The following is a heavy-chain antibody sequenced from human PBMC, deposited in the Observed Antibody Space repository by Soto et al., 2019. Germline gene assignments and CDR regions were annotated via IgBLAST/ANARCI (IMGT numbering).Heavy chain of an antibody. J-gene: IGHJ6*03. Sequence: QVQLVQSGTEVKKPGASVKVSCKASGYTFTSYGISWVRQAPGQGLEWMGWISGYNGNTKYAQKFQDRVTMTTDTSTGTVYMEMRSLTSDDSAVYFCARGNGWTGYYASGSYIVMDVWGKGTTVTVSS. CDR1: GYTFTSYG. V-gene: IGHV1-18*01. CDR3: ARGNGWTGYYASGSYIVMDV. CDR2: ISGYNGNT. D-gene: IGHD3-10*01.